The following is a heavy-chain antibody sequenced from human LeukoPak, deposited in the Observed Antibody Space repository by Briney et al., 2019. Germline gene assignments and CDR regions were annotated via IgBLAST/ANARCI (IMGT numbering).Heavy chain of an antibody. Sequence: SVKVSCKASGGTFSSYAISWVRQAPGQGLEWMGGIIPIFNTTNYARRFQGRVTLTADKSTSTAYMELDSLRSEDTAIYYCARGAPRKSGFYDAFDIWAQGTMVTVSS. D-gene: IGHD1-14*01. CDR2: IIPIFNTT. V-gene: IGHV1-69*06. CDR3: ARGAPRKSGFYDAFDI. J-gene: IGHJ3*02. CDR1: GGTFSSYA.